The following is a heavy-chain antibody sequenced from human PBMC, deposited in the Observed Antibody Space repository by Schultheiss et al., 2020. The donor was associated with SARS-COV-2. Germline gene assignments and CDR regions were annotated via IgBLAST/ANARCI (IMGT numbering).Heavy chain of an antibody. V-gene: IGHV1-2*06. CDR2: INPNSGGT. CDR3: AREGGLRSIDY. CDR1: GYTFTGYY. D-gene: IGHD3/OR15-3a*01. Sequence: ASVKVSCKASGYTFTGYYMHWVRQAPGQGLEWMGRINPNSGGTNYAQKFQGRVTMTTDTSTSTAYMELRSLRSDDTAVYYCAREGGLRSIDYWGQGTLVTVSS. J-gene: IGHJ4*02.